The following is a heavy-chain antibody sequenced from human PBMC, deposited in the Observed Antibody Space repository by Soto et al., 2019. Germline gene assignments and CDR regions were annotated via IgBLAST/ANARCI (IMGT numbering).Heavy chain of an antibody. CDR2: ISVGGGSP. J-gene: IGHJ4*02. CDR3: AKEPGADYGDYCDY. CDR1: GFTFSSYA. V-gene: IGHV3-23*01. D-gene: IGHD4-17*01. Sequence: EVHLLESGGDLVQPGGSLRLSCEASGFTFSSYAMSWVRPAPGKGLEWVSGISVGGGSPYYADSVKGRFTISRDNSKNTLYLQMNSLRVEDTALYYCAKEPGADYGDYCDYWGQGTLVTVSS.